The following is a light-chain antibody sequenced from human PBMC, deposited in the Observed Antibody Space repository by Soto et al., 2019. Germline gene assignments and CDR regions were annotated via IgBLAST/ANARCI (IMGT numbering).Light chain of an antibody. V-gene: IGKV3-11*01. CDR2: DAS. J-gene: IGKJ1*01. Sequence: EIVLTQSPATLSLSPGERATLSCRASQSVSSYLAWYQQKPGQAPRLLIYDASNRATGIPARFSGSGSGTDFTLTISSLEPEDFAVYYCQQPSNWPQWTFGQETKVEIK. CDR3: QQPSNWPQWT. CDR1: QSVSSY.